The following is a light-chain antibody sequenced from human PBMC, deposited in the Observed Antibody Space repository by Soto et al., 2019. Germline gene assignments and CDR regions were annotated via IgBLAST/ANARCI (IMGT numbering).Light chain of an antibody. CDR1: QSIDRW. V-gene: IGKV1-5*01. CDR3: QQYNNWPQT. Sequence: DIQMTQSPSTLPASVGDRATITCRASQSIDRWVAWYQQKPGKAPKILIYGASTRATDVPARFSGSGSGTEFTLTISSLQSEDFAEYHCQQYNNWPQTFGQGTKVDIK. J-gene: IGKJ1*01. CDR2: GAS.